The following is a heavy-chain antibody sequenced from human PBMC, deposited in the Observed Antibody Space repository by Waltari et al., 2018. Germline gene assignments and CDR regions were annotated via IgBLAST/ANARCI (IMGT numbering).Heavy chain of an antibody. D-gene: IGHD6-13*01. V-gene: IGHV3-33*06. J-gene: IGHJ4*02. CDR3: AKGAAVEEDYFDY. CDR1: GFPFSSYV. CDR2: IWYDGSNK. Sequence: QVQLVESGGGVVQPGRSLRLSCAASGFPFSSYVMHWVRQAPGKGLEWGAVIWYDGSNKYYADSVKGRFTISRDNSKNTLYLQMNSLRAEDTAVYYCAKGAAVEEDYFDYWGQGTLVTVSS.